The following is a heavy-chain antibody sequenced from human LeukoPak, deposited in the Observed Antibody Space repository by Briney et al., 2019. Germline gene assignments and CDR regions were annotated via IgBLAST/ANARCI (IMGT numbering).Heavy chain of an antibody. CDR3: ARDLSSSRNV. J-gene: IGHJ6*04. CDR1: GDSITSGSYY. Sequence: PSETLSLTCTVSGDSITSGSYYWGWIRQPPGKGLEWIGSIYYSGSTYYNPSLKSRVTISVDTSKNQFSLKLSSVTAADTAVYYCARDLSSSRNVWGKGTTVTISS. V-gene: IGHV4-39*07. D-gene: IGHD6-13*01. CDR2: IYYSGST.